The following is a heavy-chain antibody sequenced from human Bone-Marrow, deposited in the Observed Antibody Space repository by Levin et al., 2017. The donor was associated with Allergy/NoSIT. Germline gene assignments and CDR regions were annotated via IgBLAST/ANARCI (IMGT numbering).Heavy chain of an antibody. CDR3: VRGSATGYRDY. D-gene: IGHD6-25*01. CDR2: ISESGTNT. CDR1: GFTFSSYA. J-gene: IGHJ4*02. Sequence: GGSLRLSCEASGFTFSSYAMTWVRQPPGKGLDWVSSISESGTNTFYADSVKGRFTSIRDSSKNTVSLHMASLRAEDTAVYYCVRGSATGYRDYWGQGMLVTVSS. V-gene: IGHV3-23*01.